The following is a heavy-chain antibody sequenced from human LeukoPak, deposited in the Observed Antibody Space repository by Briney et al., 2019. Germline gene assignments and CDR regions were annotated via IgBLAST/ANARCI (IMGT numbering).Heavy chain of an antibody. Sequence: PSQTLSLTCTVSGGSISSGGYYWSWIRQHPEKGLEWIGNIYDSGSTYYNPSLKSRVTISIDTSKNQFSLNLSSVTAADTAVYYCAREDSSGYFPFDYWGQGTLVTVSS. D-gene: IGHD3-22*01. V-gene: IGHV4-31*03. CDR3: AREDSSGYFPFDY. CDR2: IYDSGST. CDR1: GGSISSGGYY. J-gene: IGHJ4*02.